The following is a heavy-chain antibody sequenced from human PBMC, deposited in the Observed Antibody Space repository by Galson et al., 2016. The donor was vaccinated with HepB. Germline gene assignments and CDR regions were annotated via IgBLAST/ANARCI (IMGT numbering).Heavy chain of an antibody. J-gene: IGHJ4*02. Sequence: SGAEVKKPGESLRISCQGSTVNFIRYWISWVRQMPGKGLEWMGRIDPSDSYTKYSPSFQGHVTFSLDKSISTAYLQWSSLKASDPAMYYCAIFYFDSGSYYNPDYWGQGTLVTVSS. CDR1: TVNFIRYW. V-gene: IGHV5-10-1*01. CDR2: IDPSDSYT. CDR3: AIFYFDSGSYYNPDY. D-gene: IGHD3-10*01.